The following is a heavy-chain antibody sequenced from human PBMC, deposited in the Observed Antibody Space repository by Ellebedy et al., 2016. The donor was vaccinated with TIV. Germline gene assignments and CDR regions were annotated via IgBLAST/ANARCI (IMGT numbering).Heavy chain of an antibody. Sequence: GESLKISXAASGFTFSAYSMHWVRQAPGKGLEWVALIWYDGSRIEYADSVKGRFSISRDSSKSTLFMQMTNLRDDDTAVYFCTRGGIMPALTEATPNDYFDYWGLGTLVNISS. CDR2: IWYDGSRI. CDR3: TRGGIMPALTEATPNDYFDY. CDR1: GFTFSAYS. J-gene: IGHJ4*02. D-gene: IGHD3-16*01. V-gene: IGHV3-33*01.